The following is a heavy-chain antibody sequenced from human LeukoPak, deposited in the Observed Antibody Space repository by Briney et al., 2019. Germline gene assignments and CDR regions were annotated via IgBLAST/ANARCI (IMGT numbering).Heavy chain of an antibody. D-gene: IGHD3-9*01. CDR2: ISDDGIKK. CDR1: GFTFSDHA. V-gene: IGHV3-30*01. J-gene: IGHJ4*02. Sequence: PGGSLRLSCAASGFTFSDHAMHWVRQAPGKGLEWVAIISDDGIKKYYADSKKGRFTISRDNSKNTLYLQVNGLRPEDTAVYYCARDGGDKTAYYGDQFDCWGQGTLVTVSS. CDR3: ARDGGDKTAYYGDQFDC.